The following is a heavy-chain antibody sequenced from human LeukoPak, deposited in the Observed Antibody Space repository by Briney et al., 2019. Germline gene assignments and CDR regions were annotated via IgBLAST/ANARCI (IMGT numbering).Heavy chain of an antibody. CDR2: IYYSGYT. CDR3: ARLHVDTTIRDFD. J-gene: IGHJ4*02. V-gene: IGHV4-39*01. CDR1: GGSFSSTIYY. Sequence: SSETLSLTRRVSGGSFSSTIYYWGWIRQPPGKGLEWIGSIYYSGYTYYSLSLKGRITMSIDTSKTQFSLKLNSVTAADTAVYYCARLHVDTTIRDFDWGQGTLVTVSS. D-gene: IGHD5-18*01.